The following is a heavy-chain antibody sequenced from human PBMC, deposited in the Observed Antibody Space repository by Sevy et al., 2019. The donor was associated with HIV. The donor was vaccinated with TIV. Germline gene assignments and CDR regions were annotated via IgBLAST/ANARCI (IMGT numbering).Heavy chain of an antibody. CDR3: AREGAGRAFDI. V-gene: IGHV3-21*01. CDR2: ISSSSSYI. Sequence: GGSLRLSCAASGFTFSSYSMNWVRQAPGKGLEWVSSISSSSSYIYYADSVKGRFTISRDNAKNSLYLQMNSLRAEDMAVYYCAREGAGRAFDIWGQGTMVTVSS. J-gene: IGHJ3*02. CDR1: GFTFSSYS. D-gene: IGHD6-19*01.